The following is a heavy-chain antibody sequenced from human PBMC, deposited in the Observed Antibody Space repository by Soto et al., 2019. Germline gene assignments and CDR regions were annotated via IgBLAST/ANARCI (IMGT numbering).Heavy chain of an antibody. CDR1: GFTFSSYG. CDR3: AKDLYPLYSGSYRGGY. J-gene: IGHJ4*02. V-gene: IGHV3-30*18. Sequence: QVQLVESGGGVVQPGRSLRLSCAASGFTFSSYGMHWVRQAPGKGLEWVAVISYDGSNKYYADSVKGRFTISRDNSKNTLYLQMNSLRAEDTAVYYCAKDLYPLYSGSYRGGYWGQGTLVTVSS. D-gene: IGHD1-26*01. CDR2: ISYDGSNK.